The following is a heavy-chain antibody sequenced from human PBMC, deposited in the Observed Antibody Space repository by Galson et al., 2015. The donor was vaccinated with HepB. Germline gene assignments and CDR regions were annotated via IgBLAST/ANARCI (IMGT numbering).Heavy chain of an antibody. Sequence: SLRLSCAASGFTFSSYGMHWVRQAPGKGLEWVAVISYDGSNKYYADSVKGRFTISRDNSKNTLYLQMNSLRAEDTAVYYCAKEWRVERATHYYYYGMDVWGQGTTVTVSS. CDR1: GFTFSSYG. J-gene: IGHJ6*02. CDR2: ISYDGSNK. D-gene: IGHD5-24*01. V-gene: IGHV3-30*18. CDR3: AKEWRVERATHYYYYGMDV.